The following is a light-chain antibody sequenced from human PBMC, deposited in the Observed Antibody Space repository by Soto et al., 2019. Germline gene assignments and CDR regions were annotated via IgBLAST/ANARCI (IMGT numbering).Light chain of an antibody. J-gene: IGKJ5*01. Sequence: DIQMTQSPSTLSASVGDRVTITCRASQSISSWLAWYQQKPGKAAKLLIYDASSLESGVPSRFSGSGSATEFTLTISSLQPDDFATYYCQQYNNYWTFGQGTRLEIK. CDR3: QQYNNYWT. V-gene: IGKV1-5*01. CDR1: QSISSW. CDR2: DAS.